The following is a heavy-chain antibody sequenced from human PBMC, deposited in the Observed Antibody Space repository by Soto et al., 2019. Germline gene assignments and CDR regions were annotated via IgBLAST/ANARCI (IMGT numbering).Heavy chain of an antibody. V-gene: IGHV3-9*01. J-gene: IGHJ4*02. D-gene: IGHD6-19*01. CDR2: ISWNSGSI. CDR3: VKDIHEQWLVSHFEY. CDR1: GFTFDSYA. Sequence: SLRLSCVASGFTFDSYAMHWVRQAPGKGLEWVSGISWNSGSIGYEDSVKGRFTISRDNAQNSLYPEMNSLRVEDTAFYYCVKDIHEQWLVSHFEYWGQGALVTVSS.